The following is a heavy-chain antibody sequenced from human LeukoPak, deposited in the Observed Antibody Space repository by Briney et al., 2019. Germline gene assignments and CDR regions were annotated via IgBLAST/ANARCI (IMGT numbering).Heavy chain of an antibody. CDR2: MSPNNGDT. J-gene: IGHJ4*02. CDR1: GYTFTIYD. D-gene: IGHD1-1*01. V-gene: IGHV1-8*01. CDR3: ARNRPTTGDFIS. Sequence: ASVKVSCKTSGYTFTIYDINWVRQATGQGLEWLGWMSPNNGDTGYAQKFQGRVTMTRDTSTNTAYMELSALTSEDTAVYYCARNRPTTGDFISWGQGALVTVSS.